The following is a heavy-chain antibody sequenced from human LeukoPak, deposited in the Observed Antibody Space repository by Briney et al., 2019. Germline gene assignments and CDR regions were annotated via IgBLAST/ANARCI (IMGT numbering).Heavy chain of an antibody. Sequence: GASVKVSCKASGYTFTSYDINWVRQATGQGLEWMGWMNPNSGNTGYAQKFQGRVTMTRNTSISTAYMELSSLRSEDTAVYYCARGGIAVAGYYFDYWGQGTLVTVSS. CDR1: GYTFTSYD. V-gene: IGHV1-8*01. CDR3: ARGGIAVAGYYFDY. D-gene: IGHD6-19*01. CDR2: MNPNSGNT. J-gene: IGHJ4*02.